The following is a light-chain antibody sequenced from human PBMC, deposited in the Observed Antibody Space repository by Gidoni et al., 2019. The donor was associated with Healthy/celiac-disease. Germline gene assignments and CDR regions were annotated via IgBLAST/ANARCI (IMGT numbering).Light chain of an antibody. CDR3: CSYAASGFYV. CDR2: EGT. Sequence: QSALTQPASVSGPPGQSITISCTGTSSDVGSYNLVSWYQQHPGKAPKLMIYEGTTRPSGVSNRSSGSKSGNTASLTISGLQAEDEADYYCCSYAASGFYVFGPGTKVTVL. V-gene: IGLV2-23*01. J-gene: IGLJ1*01. CDR1: SSDVGSYNL.